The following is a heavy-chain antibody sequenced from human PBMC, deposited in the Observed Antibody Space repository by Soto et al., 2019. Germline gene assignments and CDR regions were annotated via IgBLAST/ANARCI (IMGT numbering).Heavy chain of an antibody. CDR2: ISGGGGST. Sequence: EVQLLESGGGLVQPGGSLRLSCAASGFTFSSYAMSWVRQAPGKGLEWVSAISGGGGSTYNADSVKGRFTISRDNSKNTLYLQMNSLRAGDTAVYYCAKDNVPLRFLEWKPFDYWGQGTLVTVSS. D-gene: IGHD3-3*01. V-gene: IGHV3-23*01. CDR3: AKDNVPLRFLEWKPFDY. J-gene: IGHJ4*02. CDR1: GFTFSSYA.